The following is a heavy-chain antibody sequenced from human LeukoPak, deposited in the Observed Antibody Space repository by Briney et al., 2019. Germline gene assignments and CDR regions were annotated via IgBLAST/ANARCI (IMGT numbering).Heavy chain of an antibody. Sequence: PGGSLGLSCAAFGFTFSYYWMYWVRQAPGKGLEWVASIKLDGSEQYYLGSVKGRFTISRDNARNSLYLQMNSLRAEDTAIYYCARDSPRGWSMDVWGKGTTVTVSS. CDR3: ARDSPRGWSMDV. CDR1: GFTFSYYW. D-gene: IGHD3-10*01. V-gene: IGHV3-7*01. J-gene: IGHJ6*03. CDR2: IKLDGSEQ.